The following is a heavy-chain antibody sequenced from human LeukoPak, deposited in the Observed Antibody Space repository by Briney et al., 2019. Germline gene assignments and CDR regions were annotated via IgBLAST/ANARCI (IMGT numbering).Heavy chain of an antibody. CDR3: ARDRGNYFDY. D-gene: IGHD6-13*01. J-gene: IGHJ4*02. CDR2: ISYSGTT. Sequence: PSETLSLTCTVSDGSISSYYWSWIRQPPGKGLEWIGYISYSGTTNYNPSLKSRVTISVAPSKNQFSLKLRSVTAPDTAVYYCARDRGNYFDYWGQGTLVTVSS. V-gene: IGHV4-59*01. CDR1: DGSISSYY.